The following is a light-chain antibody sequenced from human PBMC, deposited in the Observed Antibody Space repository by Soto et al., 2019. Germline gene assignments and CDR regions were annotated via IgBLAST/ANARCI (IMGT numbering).Light chain of an antibody. V-gene: IGKV3-20*01. CDR1: QSVSSSY. Sequence: EIVLTQSPGTLSLSPGERATLSCRASQSVSSSYLAWYQQKPGQAPRLLIYGASNRATGIPDRFSGSGSGTDSTLTISRLEPDDFAVYYCQQYGSSQLTVGGGTKVDIK. CDR2: GAS. J-gene: IGKJ4*01. CDR3: QQYGSSQLT.